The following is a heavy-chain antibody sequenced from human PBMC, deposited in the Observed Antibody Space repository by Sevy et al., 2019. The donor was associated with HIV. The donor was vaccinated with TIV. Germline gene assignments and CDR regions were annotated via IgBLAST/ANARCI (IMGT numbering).Heavy chain of an antibody. V-gene: IGHV1-69*13. CDR3: ARRMMTPMHAFDV. Sequence: ASVKASCKASGGTFGSSGIIWVRQAPGEGLEWMGGIIPIFGTTDYVQRFHGRVTITADESTSTGYMGLRSLKSEDTAVYFCARRMMTPMHAFDVWGQGTMVTVSS. CDR1: GGTFGSSG. J-gene: IGHJ3*01. D-gene: IGHD2-21*02. CDR2: IIPIFGTT.